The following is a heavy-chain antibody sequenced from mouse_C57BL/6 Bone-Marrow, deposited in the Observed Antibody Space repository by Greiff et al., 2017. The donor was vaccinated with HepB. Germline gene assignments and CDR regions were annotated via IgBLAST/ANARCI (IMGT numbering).Heavy chain of an antibody. CDR3: TFGYFDV. V-gene: IGHV14-4*01. CDR2: IDPENGDT. CDR1: GFNIKDDY. Sequence: EVQLQQSGAELVRPGASVKLSCTASGFNIKDDYMHWVKQRPEQGLEWIGWIDPENGDTEYASKFQGKATITADTSSHTAYLQLSSLTSEDTAVYYCTFGYFDVWGTGTTVTVSS. J-gene: IGHJ1*03.